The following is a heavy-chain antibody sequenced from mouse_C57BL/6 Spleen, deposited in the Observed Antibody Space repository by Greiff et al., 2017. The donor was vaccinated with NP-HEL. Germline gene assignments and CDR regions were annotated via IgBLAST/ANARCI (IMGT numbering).Heavy chain of an antibody. D-gene: IGHD1-1*01. Sequence: QVQLQQSGAELVRPGASVTLSCKASGYTFTDYEMHWVKQTPVHGLEWIGAIDPETGGTAYNQKFKGKAILTADKSSSTAYMELRSLTSEDSAVYYCTRPLYGSSYGFAYWGQGTLVTVSA. CDR2: IDPETGGT. J-gene: IGHJ3*01. CDR1: GYTFTDYE. CDR3: TRPLYGSSYGFAY. V-gene: IGHV1-15*01.